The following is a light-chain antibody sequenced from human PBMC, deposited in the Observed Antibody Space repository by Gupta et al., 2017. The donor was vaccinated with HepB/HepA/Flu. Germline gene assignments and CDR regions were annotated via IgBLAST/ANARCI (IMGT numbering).Light chain of an antibody. CDR3: TSFRSGSTLVI. Sequence: QSGLTQPASVSGSPGQSITISCTGTSSDVGGYNSVSWYQQYPGRAPKLLIYDVSNRPSGVSNRFSGSKTGNSASLTISGPQAEDEAVYYCTSFRSGSTLVIFGGGTELTVL. V-gene: IGLV2-14*03. CDR1: SSDVGGYNS. CDR2: DVS. J-gene: IGLJ2*01.